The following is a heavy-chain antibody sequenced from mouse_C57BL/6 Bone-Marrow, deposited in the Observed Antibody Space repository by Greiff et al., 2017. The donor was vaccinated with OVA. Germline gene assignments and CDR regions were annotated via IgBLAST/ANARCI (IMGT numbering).Heavy chain of an antibody. J-gene: IGHJ2*01. CDR1: GYTFTSYW. CDR3: ARGLLGRGYFDY. V-gene: IGHV1-69*01. D-gene: IGHD4-1*01. CDR2: IDPSDSYT. Sequence: VKLQQPGAELVMPGASVKLSCKASGYTFTSYWMHWVKQRPGQGLEWIGEIDPSDSYTNYNQKFKGKSTLTVDKSSSTAYMQLSSLTSEDSAVYYCARGLLGRGYFDYWGQGTTLTVSS.